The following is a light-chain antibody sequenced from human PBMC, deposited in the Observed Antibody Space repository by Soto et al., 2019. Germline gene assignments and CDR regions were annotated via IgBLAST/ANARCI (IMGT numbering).Light chain of an antibody. V-gene: IGLV1-40*01. CDR1: SSNIGAGYD. Sequence: QSVLTQPPSVSGAPGQRVTISCTGSSSNIGAGYDVHWYQQLPGTAPKLLIYGNSNRPSGVPDRFSGSKSGTSASLAITGLQAEDEADYYCQSYDSSLSGWDVVFGGGTQLTV. CDR2: GNS. J-gene: IGLJ2*01. CDR3: QSYDSSLSGWDVV.